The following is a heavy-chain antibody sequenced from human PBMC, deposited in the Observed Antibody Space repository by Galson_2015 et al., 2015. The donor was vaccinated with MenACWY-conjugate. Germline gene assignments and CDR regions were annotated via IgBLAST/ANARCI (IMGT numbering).Heavy chain of an antibody. CDR2: INEDGGEK. Sequence: SLRLSCAASGFTFSSYSMNWVRQAPGKGPEWVGNINEDGGEKYYVDSVKGRFTISKDNAKNSVYLQMNSLRAEDTAVYYCARDRGFLDYWGQGTLVTVSS. J-gene: IGHJ4*02. CDR1: GFTFSSYS. CDR3: ARDRGFLDY. V-gene: IGHV3-7*03. D-gene: IGHD3-10*01.